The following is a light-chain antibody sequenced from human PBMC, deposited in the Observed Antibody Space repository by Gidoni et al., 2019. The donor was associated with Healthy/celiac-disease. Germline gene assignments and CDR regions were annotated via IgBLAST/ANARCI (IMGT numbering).Light chain of an antibody. V-gene: IGKV1-39*01. J-gene: IGKJ2*01. CDR3: QQSYRTPYT. CDR1: QSISSY. Sequence: IHITQSPSSLSASVGDRVTIPCRASQSISSYLNWYQQKPGKAPKLLIYAASSLQSGVPSRFSGSGSGTDFTLTISRLQPEDFATYYCQQSYRTPYTFXQXTKLEIK. CDR2: AAS.